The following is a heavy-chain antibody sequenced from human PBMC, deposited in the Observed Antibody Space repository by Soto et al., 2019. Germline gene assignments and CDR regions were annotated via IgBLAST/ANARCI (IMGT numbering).Heavy chain of an antibody. CDR3: ATGSQTLDY. J-gene: IGHJ4*02. CDR1: GYTLSTYD. V-gene: IGHV1-8*01. CDR2: MDSYTGNT. Sequence: QAQLVQSGAEVKKPGASVKVSCKASGYTLSTYDINWVRQAAGRGLEWMGWMDSYTGNTGYAQEFQGRLIMNRETSINAAYMELSSLQSEDTAVYFCATGSQTLDYWGQGTLVTVSS.